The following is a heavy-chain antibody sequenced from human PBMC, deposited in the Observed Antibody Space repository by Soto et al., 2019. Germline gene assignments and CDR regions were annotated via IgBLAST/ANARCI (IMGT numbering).Heavy chain of an antibody. CDR2: IIPIFGTA. CDR3: ASRPRGYSYAPVHLDI. CDR1: GGTFSSYA. J-gene: IGHJ3*02. Sequence: ASVKVSCKASGGTFSSYAISWVRQAPGQGLEWMGGIIPIFGTANYAQKFQGRVTITADESTSTAYMELSSLRSEDTAVYYCASRPRGYSYAPVHLDIWGQGTMVTVSS. V-gene: IGHV1-69*13. D-gene: IGHD5-18*01.